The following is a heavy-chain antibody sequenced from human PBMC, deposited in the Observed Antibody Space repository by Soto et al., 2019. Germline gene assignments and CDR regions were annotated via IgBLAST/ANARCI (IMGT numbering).Heavy chain of an antibody. V-gene: IGHV3-23*01. CDR1: GFTFSSYA. D-gene: IGHD1-26*01. CDR2: ITGSGGST. J-gene: IGHJ6*03. Sequence: GGSLRLSCAASGFTFSSYAMSWVRQAPGKGLEWVSGITGSGGSTYYADSVNGRFTISRDNSKNTLYMQMNSLRVADTAVYYCAKDLLENYYYYYMDVWGKGTKVTVSS. CDR3: AKDLLENYYYYYMDV.